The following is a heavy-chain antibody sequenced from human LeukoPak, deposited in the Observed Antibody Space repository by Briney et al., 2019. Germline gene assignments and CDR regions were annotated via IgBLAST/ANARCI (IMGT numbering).Heavy chain of an antibody. D-gene: IGHD3-9*01. CDR1: GFTFSSYG. Sequence: GGSLRLSCAASGFTFSSYGMHWVRQAPGKGLEWVAFILNDGSNKNYADSVKGRFTISRDNSKKTLYLQMNSLRAEDTAVYYCAKGPNYDILTGWRKTYNGFYIWGQGTMVTVSS. CDR2: ILNDGSNK. V-gene: IGHV3-30*02. J-gene: IGHJ3*02. CDR3: AKGPNYDILTGWRKTYNGFYI.